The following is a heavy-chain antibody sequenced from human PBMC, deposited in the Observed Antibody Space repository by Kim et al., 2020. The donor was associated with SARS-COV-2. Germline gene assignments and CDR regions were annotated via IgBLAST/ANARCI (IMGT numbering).Heavy chain of an antibody. V-gene: IGHV3-9*01. CDR1: GFTFDDYA. J-gene: IGHJ3*01. CDR3: EKRTLRLGAFDF. Sequence: GGSLRLSCAASGFTFDDYAMHWVRQAPGKGLEWFSGISWNSGSIGYADSVKGRFPISGDTAKNSLYLQMNSLRVKDRALYYFEKRTLRLGAFDFWGQGT. CDR2: ISWNSGSI. D-gene: IGHD1-1*01.